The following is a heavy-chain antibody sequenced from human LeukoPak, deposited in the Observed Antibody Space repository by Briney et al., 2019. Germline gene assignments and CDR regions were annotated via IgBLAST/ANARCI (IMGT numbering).Heavy chain of an antibody. CDR1: GGTLSGYY. J-gene: IGHJ4*02. V-gene: IGHV4-59*01. CDR3: ARGGRSGSYTYYFDY. CDR2: VHYSETT. D-gene: IGHD1-26*01. Sequence: ASETLSLTCTVSGGTLSGYYWSWIRQPPGQGLEWIGNVHYSETTKYSPTLKSRVTISVDSSKKQFSLKLTSVTAADTAVYYCARGGRSGSYTYYFDYWGLGSLVTVSS.